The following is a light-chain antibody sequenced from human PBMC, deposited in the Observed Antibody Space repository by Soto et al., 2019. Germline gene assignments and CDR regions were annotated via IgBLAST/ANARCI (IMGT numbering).Light chain of an antibody. CDR2: DAS. CDR1: QSISSW. V-gene: IGKV1-5*01. J-gene: IGKJ1*01. CDR3: QQYNSYSWT. Sequence: IQMPQSPSTLSAPVGDSITIPSRPSQSISSWLAWYQQKPGKAPKLLIYDASSLESGVPSRFSGSGSGTEFTLTISSMQPDDFATYYCQQYNSYSWTVGQGTKVDIK.